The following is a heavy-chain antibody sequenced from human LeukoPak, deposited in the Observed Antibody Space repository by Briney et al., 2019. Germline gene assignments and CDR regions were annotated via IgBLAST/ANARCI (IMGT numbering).Heavy chain of an antibody. CDR2: ISASGANT. D-gene: IGHD5-18*01. V-gene: IGHV3-23*01. Sequence: GESLKISCATSGFTFSFAAMTWVRQGPGKGLEWVSLISASGANTYYAGSVRGRFTISRDNSKNTVYLQMNSLRAEDTALYYCAKDIQGANWGQGTLVTVSS. CDR3: AKDIQGAN. CDR1: GFTFSFAA. J-gene: IGHJ4*02.